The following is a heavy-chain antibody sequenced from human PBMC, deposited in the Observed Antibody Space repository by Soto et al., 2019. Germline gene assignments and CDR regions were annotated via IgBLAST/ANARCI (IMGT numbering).Heavy chain of an antibody. CDR3: ARLAYDSSVSNSYGDDAFGL. J-gene: IGHJ3*01. CDR1: GCSLSDTDYY. Sequence: SATLSLTCTVSGCSLSDTDYYWIWIRQPPGKGLEWIGTISHTGTAYYNPSLESRVAISVDTSEKQYSLDLSSVTAADSAVYYCARLAYDSSVSNSYGDDAFGLWGQGTLVT. D-gene: IGHD3-22*01. V-gene: IGHV4-39*01. CDR2: ISHTGTA.